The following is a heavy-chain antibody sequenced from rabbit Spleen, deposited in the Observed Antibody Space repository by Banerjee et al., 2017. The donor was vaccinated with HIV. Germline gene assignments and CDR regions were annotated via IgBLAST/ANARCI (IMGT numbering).Heavy chain of an antibody. Sequence: QQLVESGGGLVKPGASLTLTCKASGIDFSRGYDMCWVRLAPGKGLEWIGCVFTGNLKTYYASWAKGRFTISKTSSTTVTLQMTSLTVADTATYFCARDGAGGSYFALWGPGTLVTVS. J-gene: IGHJ6*01. CDR2: VFTGNLKT. D-gene: IGHD8-1*01. CDR1: GIDFSRGYD. CDR3: ARDGAGGSYFAL. V-gene: IGHV1S40*01.